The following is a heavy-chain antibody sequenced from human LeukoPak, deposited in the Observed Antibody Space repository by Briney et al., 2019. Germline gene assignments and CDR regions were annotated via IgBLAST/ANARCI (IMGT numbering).Heavy chain of an antibody. J-gene: IGHJ3*02. D-gene: IGHD4-17*01. CDR3: ARTTTVTTSAFDI. V-gene: IGHV4-34*01. CDR2: IYHRGST. CDR1: GGSFSGYY. Sequence: PSETLSLTCAVYGGSFSGYYWTWIRQPPGKGLEWIGEIYHRGSTNYNPSLKSRVTISVDTSKNEFSLKLSSVTAADTAVYYCARTTTVTTSAFDIWGQGTMVTVSS.